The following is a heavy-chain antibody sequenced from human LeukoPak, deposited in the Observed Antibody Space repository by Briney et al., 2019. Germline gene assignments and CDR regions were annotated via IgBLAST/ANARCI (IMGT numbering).Heavy chain of an antibody. D-gene: IGHD3-10*02. CDR3: AELGITMIGGV. Sequence: GGSLRLSCAASGFTFSSYSMNWVGQAPGKGLEWVSSISSSSSYIYSADSVKGRFTISRDNAKNSLYLQMNSLRAEDTAVYYCAELGITMIGGVWGKGTTVTISS. V-gene: IGHV3-21*01. J-gene: IGHJ6*04. CDR1: GFTFSSYS. CDR2: ISSSSSYI.